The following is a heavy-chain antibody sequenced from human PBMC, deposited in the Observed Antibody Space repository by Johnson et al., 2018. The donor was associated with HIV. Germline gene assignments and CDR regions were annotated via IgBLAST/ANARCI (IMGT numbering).Heavy chain of an antibody. V-gene: IGHV3-30*07. CDR3: EKVGIVGATTGAFDI. D-gene: IGHD1-26*01. CDR2: ISYDGSNK. CDR1: GFTFRNFA. Sequence: QVHLVESGGGVVQPGRSLRLSCAASGFTFRNFAMHWVRQAPGKGLEWLAVISYDGSNKYYADSVKGRFTISRDNSKNTLYLQMNSLSAEDTAVYYCEKVGIVGATTGAFDIWGQGTMVTVSS. J-gene: IGHJ3*02.